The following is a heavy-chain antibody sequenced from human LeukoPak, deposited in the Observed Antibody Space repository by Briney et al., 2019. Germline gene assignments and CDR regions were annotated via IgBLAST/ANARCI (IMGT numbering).Heavy chain of an antibody. CDR1: GYTFTSYG. D-gene: IGHD3-9*01. Sequence: GASVKVSCKASGYTFTSYGISWVRQAPGQGLEWMGWISAYNGNTNYAQKLQGRVTMTTDTSTSTAYMELRSLRSDDTAVYYCARADYDILTGYYTGNFDYWGQGTLVTVSS. CDR3: ARADYDILTGYYTGNFDY. CDR2: ISAYNGNT. J-gene: IGHJ4*02. V-gene: IGHV1-18*01.